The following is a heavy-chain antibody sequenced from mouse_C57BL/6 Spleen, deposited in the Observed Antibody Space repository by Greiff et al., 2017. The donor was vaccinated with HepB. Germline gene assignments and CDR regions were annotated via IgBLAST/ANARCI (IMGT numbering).Heavy chain of an antibody. D-gene: IGHD2-3*01. V-gene: IGHV1-22*01. CDR1: GYTFTDYN. J-gene: IGHJ2*01. Sequence: EVQLQHSGPELVKPGASVKMSCKASGYTFTDYNMHWVKQSHGKSLEWIGYINPNNGGTSYNQKFKGKATLTVNKSSSTAYMELRSLTSEDSAVYYCARYYDGYYPYFDYWGQGTTLTVSS. CDR2: INPNNGGT. CDR3: ARYYDGYYPYFDY.